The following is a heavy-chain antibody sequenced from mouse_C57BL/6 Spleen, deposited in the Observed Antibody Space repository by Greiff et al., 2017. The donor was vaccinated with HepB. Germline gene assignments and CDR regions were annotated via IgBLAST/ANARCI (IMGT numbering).Heavy chain of an antibody. V-gene: IGHV1-55*01. CDR2: IYPGSGST. CDR1: GYTFTSYW. D-gene: IGHD3-1*01. Sequence: VQLQQSGAELVKPGASVKMSCKASGYTFTSYWITWVKQRPGQGLEWIGDIYPGSGSTNYNEKFKSKATLTVDKYSSTAYMQLSSLTSEDSAVYYCARWGLYYGMDYWGQGTSVTVSS. J-gene: IGHJ4*01. CDR3: ARWGLYYGMDY.